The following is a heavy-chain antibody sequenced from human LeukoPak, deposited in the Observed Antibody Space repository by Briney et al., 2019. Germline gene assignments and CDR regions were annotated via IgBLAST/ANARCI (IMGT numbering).Heavy chain of an antibody. V-gene: IGHV3-33*06. J-gene: IGHJ6*03. Sequence: GGSLRLSCAASGFTFSSYGMHWVRQAPGKGLEWVAVIWYDGSNKYYADSVKGRFTISRDNSKNTLYLQMNSLRAEDTAVYYCAKLRYRSGSYIYYYYYYMDVWGKGTTVTVSS. CDR3: AKLRYRSGSYIYYYYYYMDV. D-gene: IGHD3-10*01. CDR1: GFTFSSYG. CDR2: IWYDGSNK.